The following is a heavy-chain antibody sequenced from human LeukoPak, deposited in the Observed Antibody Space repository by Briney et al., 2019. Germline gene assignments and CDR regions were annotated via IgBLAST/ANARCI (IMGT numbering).Heavy chain of an antibody. V-gene: IGHV3-48*03. CDR2: ISSSGSTI. Sequence: GVSLRLSCAASGFTFSGYEMNWVRQAPGKGLEWVSYISSSGSTIYYADSVKGRFTISRDNAKNSLYLQMNSLRAEDTAVYYCARDSGEFHFDYWGQGTLVTVSS. CDR1: GFTFSGYE. D-gene: IGHD3-10*01. J-gene: IGHJ4*02. CDR3: ARDSGEFHFDY.